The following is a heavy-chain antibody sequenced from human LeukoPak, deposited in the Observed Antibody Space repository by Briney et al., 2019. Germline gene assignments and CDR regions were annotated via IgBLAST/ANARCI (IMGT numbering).Heavy chain of an antibody. V-gene: IGHV4-59*01. CDR1: GGSISTYY. Sequence: SETLSLTCAGSGGSISTYYWSWIRQPPGKGLEWIGYVYYSGSTNYTPSLKSRVTISIDTSKNTFSMKLSSVTAADTAVYYCASMFYYDSNGCRLYFAFSGQGDLVTVSS. J-gene: IGHJ4*02. CDR2: VYYSGST. CDR3: ASMFYYDSNGCRLYFAF. D-gene: IGHD3-22*01.